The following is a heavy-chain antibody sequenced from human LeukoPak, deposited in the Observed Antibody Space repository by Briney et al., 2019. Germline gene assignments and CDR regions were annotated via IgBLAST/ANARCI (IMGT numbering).Heavy chain of an antibody. J-gene: IGHJ4*02. CDR3: ARDGPYSYYFDY. D-gene: IGHD2-21*01. Sequence: GGSLRLSCAASGFNISNYWMTWVRQAPGKGLEWVANIKQDGSEKYYVDSVKGRFTISRDNAKNSLYLQMNSLRAEDTAVYYCARDGPYSYYFDYWGQGTLVTVSS. CDR2: IKQDGSEK. V-gene: IGHV3-7*01. CDR1: GFNISNYW.